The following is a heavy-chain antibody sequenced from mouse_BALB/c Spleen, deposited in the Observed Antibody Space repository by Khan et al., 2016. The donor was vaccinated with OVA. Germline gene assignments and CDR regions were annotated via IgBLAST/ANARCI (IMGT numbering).Heavy chain of an antibody. V-gene: IGHV1-18*01. J-gene: IGHJ3*01. CDR1: GYTFTEYT. Sequence: VQLQQSGPELVKPGASVKISCKTSGYTFTEYTMHWVKQSHGKSLEWIGGINPNNGDTNYSQKFKGKATLTVDKSSSTAYMEFRSLTSEDSAVYYCARRYCGSTWFAYWGQGTLVTVSA. CDR3: ARRYCGSTWFAY. D-gene: IGHD1-1*01. CDR2: INPNNGDT.